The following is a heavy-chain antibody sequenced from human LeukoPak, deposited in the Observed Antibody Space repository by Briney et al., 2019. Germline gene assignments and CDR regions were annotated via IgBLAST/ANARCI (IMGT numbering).Heavy chain of an antibody. CDR3: AREPMIGSHWFDP. J-gene: IGHJ5*02. Sequence: SVKVSCKASGGTFSSYAISWVRQALGQGLEWMGGIIPIFGTANYAQKFQGRVTITTDESTSTAYMELSSLRSEDTAVYYCAREPMIGSHWFDPWGQGTLVTVSS. D-gene: IGHD3-22*01. CDR2: IIPIFGTA. V-gene: IGHV1-69*05. CDR1: GGTFSSYA.